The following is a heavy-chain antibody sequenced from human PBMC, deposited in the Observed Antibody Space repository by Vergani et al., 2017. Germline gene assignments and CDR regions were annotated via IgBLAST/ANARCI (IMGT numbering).Heavy chain of an antibody. CDR2: IIPILGIA. J-gene: IGHJ6*02. CDR3: ARDATVTYGMDV. Sequence: QVPLVQSGAEVKKPGSSVKVSCKASGGTFSSYTISWVRQAPGQGLEWMGRIIPILGIANYAQKFQGRVTITADKSTSTAYMELSSLRSEDTAVYYCARDATVTYGMDVWGQGTTVTVSS. V-gene: IGHV1-69*08. D-gene: IGHD4-17*01. CDR1: GGTFSSYT.